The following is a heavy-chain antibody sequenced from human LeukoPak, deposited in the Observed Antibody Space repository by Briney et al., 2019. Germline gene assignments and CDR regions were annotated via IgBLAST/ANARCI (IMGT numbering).Heavy chain of an antibody. CDR1: GFTFRSSW. Sequence: PGGSLRLSCAASGFTFRSSWMHWVRQAPGKGLVWVSRIDTDGSITHYADSVKGRFTISRDNAKNTLYLQMSSLRAEDTPVYYCATHHYGMAVYWGQGTLVTVSS. J-gene: IGHJ4*02. D-gene: IGHD4-17*01. CDR3: ATHHYGMAVY. V-gene: IGHV3-74*01. CDR2: IDTDGSIT.